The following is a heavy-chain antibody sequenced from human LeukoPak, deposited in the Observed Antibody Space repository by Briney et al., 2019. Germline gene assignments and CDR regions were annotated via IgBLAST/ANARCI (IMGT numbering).Heavy chain of an antibody. CDR1: GFTFSSYA. CDR3: AKDYYGDYWGGNVFDY. V-gene: IGHV3-23*01. D-gene: IGHD4-17*01. J-gene: IGHJ4*02. CDR2: ISGSGGST. Sequence: PGGSLRLSCAASGFTFSSYAMSWVRQAPGKGLEWVSAISGSGGSTYYADSVKGRFTISRDNSKNTLYLQMNSLRAEDTAVYYCAKDYYGDYWGGNVFDYWGQGTLVTVSS.